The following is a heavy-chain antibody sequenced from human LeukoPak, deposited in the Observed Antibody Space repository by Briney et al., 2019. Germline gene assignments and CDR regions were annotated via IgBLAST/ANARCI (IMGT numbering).Heavy chain of an antibody. CDR1: GGSFSGYY. J-gene: IGHJ4*02. V-gene: IGHV4-34*01. CDR3: ARGAIVVVPAAIWGFDY. D-gene: IGHD2-2*02. CDR2: INHSGST. Sequence: PSENLSLTCAVYGGSFSGYYWSWIRQPPGKGLEWIGEINHSGSTNYNPSLKSRVTISVDTSKNQFSLKLSSVTAADTAVYYCARGAIVVVPAAIWGFDYWGQGTLVTVSS.